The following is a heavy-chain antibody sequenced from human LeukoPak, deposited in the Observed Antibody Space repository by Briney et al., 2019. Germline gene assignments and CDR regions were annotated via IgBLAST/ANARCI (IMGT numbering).Heavy chain of an antibody. V-gene: IGHV3-23*01. CDR2: ISGSGGST. CDR3: ARDNRGPYYGSGAPADYYGMDV. D-gene: IGHD3-10*01. CDR1: GFTFSSYA. Sequence: SGGSLRLSCAASGFTFSSYAMSWVRQAPGKGLEWVSAISGSGGSTYYADSVKGRFTISRDNSKNTLYLQMNSLRAEDTAVYYCARDNRGPYYGSGAPADYYGMDVWGQGTTVTVSS. J-gene: IGHJ6*02.